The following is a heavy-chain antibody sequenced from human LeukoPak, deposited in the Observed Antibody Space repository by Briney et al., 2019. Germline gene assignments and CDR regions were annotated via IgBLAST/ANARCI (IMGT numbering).Heavy chain of an antibody. D-gene: IGHD5-24*01. Sequence: GGSLRLSCAASGFTFSSYEMNWVRQAPGKGLEWVSYISSSGSTIYYADSVKGRFTISRDNARNSLYLQMNGLRAEDTAVYYCARVEMATIGVDYWGQGTLVTVSS. J-gene: IGHJ4*02. CDR3: ARVEMATIGVDY. V-gene: IGHV3-48*03. CDR1: GFTFSSYE. CDR2: ISSSGSTI.